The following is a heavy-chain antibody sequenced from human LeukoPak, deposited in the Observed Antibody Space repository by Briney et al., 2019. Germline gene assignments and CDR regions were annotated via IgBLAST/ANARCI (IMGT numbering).Heavy chain of an antibody. J-gene: IGHJ5*02. D-gene: IGHD1-26*01. CDR1: GGSISSGSYY. CDR2: IYPSGST. CDR3: ARGVGSSESNWFDP. Sequence: SQTLSLTCTVSGGSISSGSYYWSWIRRPAGKGLEWIGRIYPSGSTNYNPSLKSRVTISVDRSKNQFSLMLRSVTAADTAVYYCARGVGSSESNWFDPWGQGTLATVSS. V-gene: IGHV4-61*02.